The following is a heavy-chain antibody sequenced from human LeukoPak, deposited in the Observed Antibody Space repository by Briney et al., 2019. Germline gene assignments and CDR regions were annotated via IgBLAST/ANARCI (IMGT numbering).Heavy chain of an antibody. D-gene: IGHD5-18*01. CDR1: GFTFSSYW. Sequence: GGSLRLSCAASGFTFSSYWMHWVRQAPGKGLVWVSRINSDGSSTSYADSVKGRFTISRDNAKNTLYLQMNNLRAEDTAVYYCARDVGYFRFDYWGQGTLVTVSS. CDR2: INSDGSST. CDR3: ARDVGYFRFDY. J-gene: IGHJ4*02. V-gene: IGHV3-74*01.